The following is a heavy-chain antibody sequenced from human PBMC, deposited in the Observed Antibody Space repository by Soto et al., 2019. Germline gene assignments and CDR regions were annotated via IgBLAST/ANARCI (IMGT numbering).Heavy chain of an antibody. V-gene: IGHV4-34*01. Sequence: PSETLSLTCAVYGGSFSGYYWSWIRQPPGKGLEWIGEINHSGSTNYNPSLKSRVTISVDTSKNQFYLKLSSVTAADTAVYYCARDQGYSGYDWEYWGQGTMVTV. CDR2: INHSGST. D-gene: IGHD5-12*01. J-gene: IGHJ4*02. CDR3: ARDQGYSGYDWEY. CDR1: GGSFSGYY.